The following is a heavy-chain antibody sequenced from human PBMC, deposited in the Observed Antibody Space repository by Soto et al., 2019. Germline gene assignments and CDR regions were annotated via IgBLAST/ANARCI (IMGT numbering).Heavy chain of an antibody. CDR3: ARTNLGEYSGYVPFDY. Sequence: GESLKISCKGSGYSFTSYWIGWVRQMPGKGLEWMGIIYPGDSDTRYSPSVKGQVTISADKSISTAYLQWSSLKASDTAMYYCARTNLGEYSGYVPFDYWGQGTLVTVSS. V-gene: IGHV5-51*01. D-gene: IGHD5-12*01. CDR1: GYSFTSYW. CDR2: IYPGDSDT. J-gene: IGHJ4*02.